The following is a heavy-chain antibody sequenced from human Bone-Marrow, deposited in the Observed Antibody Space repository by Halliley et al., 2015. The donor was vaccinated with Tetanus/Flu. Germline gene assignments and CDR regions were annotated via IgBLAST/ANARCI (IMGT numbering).Heavy chain of an antibody. Sequence: GAYNGNTNYAQKLRGRVTMTTDTSTSTAHMELRSLRSDDTAVYYCARVSGNINNFDYWGQGTLVTVSS. CDR2: GAYNGNT. J-gene: IGHJ4*02. D-gene: IGHD3-10*01. CDR3: ARVSGNINNFDY. V-gene: IGHV1-18*01.